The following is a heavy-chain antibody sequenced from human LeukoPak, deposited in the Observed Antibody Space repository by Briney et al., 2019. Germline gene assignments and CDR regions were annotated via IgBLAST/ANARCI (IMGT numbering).Heavy chain of an antibody. Sequence: GGSLRLSCAASGFTVSSNYMMGVRQAPGEGLEGFSVIYSGGSTYYPDSLKGRFTISRHNSKDTLYLPMNSLRAAATAVYYCARRSSYAYELDSWGPGTLVTVSS. CDR2: IYSGGST. V-gene: IGHV3-53*04. CDR3: ARRSSYAYELDS. J-gene: IGHJ4*02. CDR1: GFTVSSNY. D-gene: IGHD5-18*01.